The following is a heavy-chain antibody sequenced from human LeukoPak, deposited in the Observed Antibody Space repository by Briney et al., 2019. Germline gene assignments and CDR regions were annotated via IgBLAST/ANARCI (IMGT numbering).Heavy chain of an antibody. CDR2: IRTDGHDT. V-gene: IGHV3-74*01. CDR1: GFSLTNYW. Sequence: PGGSLRLSCAASGFSLTNYWMHWVRQAPGKGLVWVSRIRTDGHDTGYADSVKGRFTISRDNAKNTLYLQINSLRDEDTAVYYCARDLVAGSGSLDYWGQGTLDTVSS. CDR3: ARDLVAGSGSLDY. D-gene: IGHD3-10*01. J-gene: IGHJ4*02.